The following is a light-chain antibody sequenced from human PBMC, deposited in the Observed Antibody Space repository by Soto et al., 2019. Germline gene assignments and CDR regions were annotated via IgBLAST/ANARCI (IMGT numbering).Light chain of an antibody. CDR1: QSVTSNY. CDR3: QQYGGSPPET. V-gene: IGKV3-20*01. J-gene: IGKJ1*01. CDR2: AAS. Sequence: ESVLTQSPGTLSLSPGERATLSCRASQSVTSNYLAWYQQRPGQAPRLLIYAASSRATGIPDRFSGSGSGTAFTLTISRLEPEDFAVYYCQQYGGSPPETFGQGTKVEIK.